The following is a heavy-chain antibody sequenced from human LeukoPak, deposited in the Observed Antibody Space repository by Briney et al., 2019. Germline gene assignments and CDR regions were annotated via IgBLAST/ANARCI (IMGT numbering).Heavy chain of an antibody. D-gene: IGHD3-3*01. CDR2: INHSGSA. Sequence: SETLSPTCAVYGGSFSGYYWSWIRQPPGKGLEWIGEINHSGSANYNPSLKSRVTISVDTSKNQFSLKLSSVTAADTAVYYCARVPGGYDFWSGYLMIDYWGQGTLVTVSS. CDR1: GGSFSGYY. V-gene: IGHV4-34*01. CDR3: ARVPGGYDFWSGYLMIDY. J-gene: IGHJ4*02.